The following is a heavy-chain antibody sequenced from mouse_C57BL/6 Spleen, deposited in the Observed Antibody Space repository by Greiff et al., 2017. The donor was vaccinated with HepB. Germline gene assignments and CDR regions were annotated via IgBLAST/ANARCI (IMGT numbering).Heavy chain of an antibody. CDR2: IDPEDGDT. CDR3: TTGTTVENWVFAY. Sequence: VHVKQSGAELVRPGASVKLSCTASGFNIKDYYMHWVKQRPEQGLEWIGRIDPEDGDTEYAPKFQGKATMTADTSSNTAYLQLSSLTSEDTAVYYCTTGTTVENWVFAYWGQGTLVTVSA. CDR1: GFNIKDYY. V-gene: IGHV14-1*01. J-gene: IGHJ3*01. D-gene: IGHD1-1*01.